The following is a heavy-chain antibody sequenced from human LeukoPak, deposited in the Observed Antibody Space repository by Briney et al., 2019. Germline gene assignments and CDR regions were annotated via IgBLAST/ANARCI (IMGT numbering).Heavy chain of an antibody. D-gene: IGHD2-2*01. CDR2: INPSSGGT. J-gene: IGHJ5*02. Sequence: ASVKVSCKASGYTFTGYYMHWVRQAPGQGLEWMGWINPSSGGTNYAQKFQGRVTMTRDTSISTAYMELSRLRSDDTAVYYCARGPQLLLGNDWFDPWGQGTLVTVSS. V-gene: IGHV1-2*02. CDR1: GYTFTGYY. CDR3: ARGPQLLLGNDWFDP.